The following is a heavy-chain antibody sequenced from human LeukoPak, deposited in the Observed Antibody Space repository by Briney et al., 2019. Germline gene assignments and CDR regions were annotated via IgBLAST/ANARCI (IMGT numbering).Heavy chain of an antibody. Sequence: SETLSLICGVSGGSISSGGYSWSWIQQPPGKGLEWIGSIYYSGGADYNPSLQSRVTISVDTSKNEFSLKVRSVTAADTAVYFCARTHCEGDCFSAIRYWGQGTPVTVSS. D-gene: IGHD2-21*02. CDR3: ARTHCEGDCFSAIRY. CDR1: GGSISSGGYS. J-gene: IGHJ4*02. V-gene: IGHV4-30-2*03. CDR2: IYYSGGA.